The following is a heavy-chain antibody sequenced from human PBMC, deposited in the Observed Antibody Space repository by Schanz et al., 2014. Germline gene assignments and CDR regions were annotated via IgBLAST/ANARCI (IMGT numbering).Heavy chain of an antibody. D-gene: IGHD6-19*01. Sequence: QVRLVQSGAEAREPGASVKVSCKATGYMFDTYGFAWVRQAPGQGLEWMGRIIPVIHRPDYAQKFRGRVTITADTSTSTASMELTSLTSDDTAIYFCARESSGIFPGDYFDYWGQGTLVTVSS. V-gene: IGHV1-18*04. CDR1: GYMFDTYG. CDR2: IIPVIHRP. CDR3: ARESSGIFPGDYFDY. J-gene: IGHJ4*02.